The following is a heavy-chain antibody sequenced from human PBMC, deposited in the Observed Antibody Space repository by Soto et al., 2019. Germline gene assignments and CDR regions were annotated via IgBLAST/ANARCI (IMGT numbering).Heavy chain of an antibody. Sequence: EVQLLESGGGLVQRGGSLRLSCAASGFIFSNYAMTWVRQAPGKGLEWVSGISSTGGTTYYADSVKGRVTISRDDSKNTVYLQINSLRAEDTASYACAQVGICWSHAFHLWGQGTVVTVSS. J-gene: IGHJ3*01. V-gene: IGHV3-23*01. CDR2: ISSTGGTT. CDR3: AQVGICWSHAFHL. D-gene: IGHD6-13*01. CDR1: GFIFSNYA.